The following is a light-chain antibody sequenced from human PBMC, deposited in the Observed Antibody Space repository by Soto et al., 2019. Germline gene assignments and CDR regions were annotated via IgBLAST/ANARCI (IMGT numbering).Light chain of an antibody. CDR3: QAWDSSTVV. V-gene: IGLV3-1*01. J-gene: IGLJ2*01. CDR1: KLGDKY. Sequence: YELTQPPSVSVSPGQTASITCSGDKLGDKYACWYQQKPGQSPVLVIYQNSKRPSGIPERFSGSNSGNTATLTISGTQAVDEADYYCQAWDSSTVVFGGGTKLTVL. CDR2: QNS.